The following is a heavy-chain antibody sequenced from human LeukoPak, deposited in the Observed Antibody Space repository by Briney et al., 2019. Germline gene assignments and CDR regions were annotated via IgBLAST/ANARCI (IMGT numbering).Heavy chain of an antibody. D-gene: IGHD3-22*01. V-gene: IGHV3-23*01. J-gene: IGHJ4*02. CDR2: ISGTGSRT. CDR3: AKELDGSGYYGPDY. CDR1: GFTFSNYA. Sequence: GGSLRLSCAASGFTFSNYAMIWVRQAPGKGLEWIATISGTGSRTYYANSVGGRFSISRDNSRNTLYLQRSSLRVEDTAVYYCAKELDGSGYYGPDYWGRGTLVTVSS.